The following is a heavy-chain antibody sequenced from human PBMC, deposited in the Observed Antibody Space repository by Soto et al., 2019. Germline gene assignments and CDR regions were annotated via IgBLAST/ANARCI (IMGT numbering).Heavy chain of an antibody. CDR3: ARDLFPVTTASDVFFI. J-gene: IGHJ3*02. V-gene: IGHV3-33*01. CDR2: IWYDGSNK. Sequence: PGGSLRLSCAASGFTFSSYGMHWVRQAPGKGLEWVAVIWYDGSNKYYADSVKGRFTISRDNSKNTLFLQLNSLRAEDTFFFYCARDLFPVTTASDVFFIWGQGTMVPVS. CDR1: GFTFSSYG. D-gene: IGHD4-17*01.